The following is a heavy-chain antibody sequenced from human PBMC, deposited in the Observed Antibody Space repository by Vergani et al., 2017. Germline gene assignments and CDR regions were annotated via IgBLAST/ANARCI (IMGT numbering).Heavy chain of an antibody. J-gene: IGHJ6*02. Sequence: QVQLQESGPGLVKPSETLSLTCTVSGGSISSYYWSWIRQPPGKGLGWIGYIHYSGSTNYNPSLKCRVTIPVDTSKNQFSLKLSSVTAADTAVYYCARGVRGGSGWYYYYYGMDVWGQGTTVTVSS. CDR1: GGSISSYY. CDR2: IHYSGST. V-gene: IGHV4-59*01. CDR3: ARGVRGGSGWYYYYYGMDV. D-gene: IGHD6-19*01.